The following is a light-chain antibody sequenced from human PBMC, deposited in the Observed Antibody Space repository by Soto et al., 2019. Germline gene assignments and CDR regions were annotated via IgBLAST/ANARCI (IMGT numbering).Light chain of an antibody. V-gene: IGKV3-20*01. CDR2: GAS. CDR1: QSVCSD. CDR3: QQYGSSGT. Sequence: EIVMTQSPATLSVSPGERATLSCRASQSVCSDLAWYQQKPGQAPRLVIYGASNRATGIPDRFSGSGSGTDFTLTISRLEPEDFAVYYCQQYGSSGTFGQGTKVDI. J-gene: IGKJ1*01.